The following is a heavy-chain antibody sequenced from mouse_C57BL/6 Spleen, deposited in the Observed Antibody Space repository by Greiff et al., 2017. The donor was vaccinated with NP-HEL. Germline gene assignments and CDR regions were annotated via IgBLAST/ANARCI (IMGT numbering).Heavy chain of an antibody. Sequence: VQLQQSGPELVKPGASVKLSCTASGYTFTDYYMNWVKQSPGKSLEWIGDINPNNGGTSYTQKFKGQATLTVDKSSSTAYLELRRLTSEDSAVYYCARGGAGNRYYYAKDYWGQGTSVTVSS. J-gene: IGHJ4*01. CDR2: INPNNGGT. D-gene: IGHD2-1*01. CDR3: ARGGAGNRYYYAKDY. V-gene: IGHV1-26*01. CDR1: GYTFTDYY.